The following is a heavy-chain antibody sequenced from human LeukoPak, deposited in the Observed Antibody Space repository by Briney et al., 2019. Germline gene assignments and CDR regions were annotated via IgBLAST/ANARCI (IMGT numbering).Heavy chain of an antibody. CDR2: MYSTGST. Sequence: SETLSLTCTVSGASISNYYWTWIRQPAGKGLEWIGRMYSTGSTIYNPSLKSRVTMSVDTSKNQFSLTLSSVTAADTAVYYCARTRSYYMDVWAKWTTVTVSS. V-gene: IGHV4-4*07. CDR1: GASISNYY. CDR3: ARTRSYYMDV. D-gene: IGHD6-19*01. J-gene: IGHJ6*03.